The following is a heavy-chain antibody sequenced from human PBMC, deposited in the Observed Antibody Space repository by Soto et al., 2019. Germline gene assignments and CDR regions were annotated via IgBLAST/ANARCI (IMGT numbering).Heavy chain of an antibody. CDR2: IKSKTDGGTT. V-gene: IGHV3-15*01. CDR3: TTGQVAGTRDY. CDR1: GFTFSNAW. J-gene: IGHJ4*02. D-gene: IGHD6-19*01. Sequence: EVQLVESGGGLVKPGGSIRLSCAASGFTFSNAWMSWVRQPPGKGLEWVGRIKSKTDGGTTDYVAPVKGRFIISRDDSKNMVYLQMTSLKTEDTAMYYCTTGQVAGTRDYWGQGTLVTVSA.